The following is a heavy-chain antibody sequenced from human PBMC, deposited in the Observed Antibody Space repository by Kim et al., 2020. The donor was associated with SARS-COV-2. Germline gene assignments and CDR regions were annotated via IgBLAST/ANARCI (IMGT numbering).Heavy chain of an antibody. D-gene: IGHD3-3*02. CDR3: TRATQGAQFCSDF. V-gene: IGHV3-7*03. Sequence: GGSLRLSCEASGFTFTTHWMNWVRQAPGKGLEWVANIKQDGSEKYYVDSVKGRFTISRDNAKNSVYLQMSSLRAEDTAVYYCTRATQGAQFCSDFWGQGTLVTVSS. CDR2: IKQDGSEK. CDR1: GFTFTTHW. J-gene: IGHJ4*02.